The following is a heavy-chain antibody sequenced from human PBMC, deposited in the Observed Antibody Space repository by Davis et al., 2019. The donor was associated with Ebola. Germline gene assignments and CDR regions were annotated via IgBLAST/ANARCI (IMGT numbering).Heavy chain of an antibody. Sequence: GESLKISCAASGFSFTSYSMNWVRQAPGKGLEWVAYISGGYIYYADSVKGRFTISRDNAKNSLYLQMNSLRAEDTAVYYCARGPSGSSPGYAFDIWGQGTTATVSS. V-gene: IGHV3-21*05. CDR2: ISGGYI. CDR3: ARGPSGSSPGYAFDI. CDR1: GFSFTSYS. D-gene: IGHD1-26*01. J-gene: IGHJ3*02.